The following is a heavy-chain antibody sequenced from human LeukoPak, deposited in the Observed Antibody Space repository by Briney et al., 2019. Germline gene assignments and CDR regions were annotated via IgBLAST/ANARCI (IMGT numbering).Heavy chain of an antibody. CDR1: GGSFSGYY. Sequence: SETLSLTCAVYGGSFSGYYWSWIRQPPGKGLGWIGEINHSGSTNYNPSLKSRVTISVDTSKHQFSLKLSSVTAADTAVYYCARVRNLRNWFDPWGQGTLVTVSS. V-gene: IGHV4-34*01. CDR3: ARVRNLRNWFDP. J-gene: IGHJ5*02. CDR2: INHSGST.